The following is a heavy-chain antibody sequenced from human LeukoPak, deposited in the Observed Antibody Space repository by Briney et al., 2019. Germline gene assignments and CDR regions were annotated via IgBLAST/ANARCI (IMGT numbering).Heavy chain of an antibody. Sequence: AGGSLRLSCAASGFTFSSYTMNWVRQAPGKGLEWVSYISSSSHDIYYADSVKGRFTISRDNAKNSLYLQMNSLRAEDTAVYYCARVLRYCSGGNCYSGGLGYMDVWGKGTTVTISS. CDR2: ISSSSHDI. D-gene: IGHD2-15*01. CDR3: ARVLRYCSGGNCYSGGLGYMDV. V-gene: IGHV3-21*01. CDR1: GFTFSSYT. J-gene: IGHJ6*03.